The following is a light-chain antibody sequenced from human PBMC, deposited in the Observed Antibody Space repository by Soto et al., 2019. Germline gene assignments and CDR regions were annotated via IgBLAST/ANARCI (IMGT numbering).Light chain of an antibody. J-gene: IGKJ4*01. CDR2: GAS. V-gene: IGKV3-20*01. CDR3: QQYGSVPLT. Sequence: EIVLTQSPGTLSLSPGERATLSCRASQSGSSSYLAWYQQKPGQAPRLLIHGASSRATGIPDRFSGSGSGTDFTLTISRLEPEDVSLYYCQQYGSVPLTFGGGTKVDIK. CDR1: QSGSSSY.